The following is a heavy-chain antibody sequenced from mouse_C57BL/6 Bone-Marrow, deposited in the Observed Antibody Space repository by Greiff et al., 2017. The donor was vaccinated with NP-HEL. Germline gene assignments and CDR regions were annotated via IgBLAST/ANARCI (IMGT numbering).Heavy chain of an antibody. CDR1: GYTFTSYW. Sequence: QVQLQQPGAELVKPGASVKLSCKASGYTFTSYWMHWVKQRPGQGLEWIGMIHPNSGSTNYNEKFKSKATLTVDKSSSTAYMQLSSLPSEDSAVYYCARDGWPPEGFAYWGQGTLVTVSA. V-gene: IGHV1-64*01. CDR3: ARDGWPPEGFAY. J-gene: IGHJ3*01. D-gene: IGHD1-1*02. CDR2: IHPNSGST.